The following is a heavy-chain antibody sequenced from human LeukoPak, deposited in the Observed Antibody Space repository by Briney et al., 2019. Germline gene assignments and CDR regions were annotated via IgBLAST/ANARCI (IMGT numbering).Heavy chain of an antibody. D-gene: IGHD6-6*01. CDR2: INWNGGST. Sequence: GGSLRLSCADSGFTIDAYGMSWVRQAPGKGLEWVSGINWNGGSTGYADSVKGRFTISRDNAKNSLYLQMNSLRAEDTALYYCARDWIGDSSSSSDYWGQGTLVTVSS. CDR1: GFTIDAYG. CDR3: ARDWIGDSSSSSDY. J-gene: IGHJ4*02. V-gene: IGHV3-20*04.